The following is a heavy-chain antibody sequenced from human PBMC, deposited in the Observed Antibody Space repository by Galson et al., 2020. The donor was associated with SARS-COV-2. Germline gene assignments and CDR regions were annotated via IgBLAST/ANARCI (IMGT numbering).Heavy chain of an antibody. J-gene: IGHJ4*02. CDR3: ARRYSSSWPYFDY. CDR2: IWYDGSNK. D-gene: IGHD6-13*01. Sequence: GGYLRLSCAASGFTFSSYGMHWVRQAPGKGLEWVAVIWYDGSNKYYADSVKGRFTISRDNSKNTLYLQMNSLRAEDTAVYYCARRYSSSWPYFDYWGQGTLVTVSS. CDR1: GFTFSSYG. V-gene: IGHV3-33*01.